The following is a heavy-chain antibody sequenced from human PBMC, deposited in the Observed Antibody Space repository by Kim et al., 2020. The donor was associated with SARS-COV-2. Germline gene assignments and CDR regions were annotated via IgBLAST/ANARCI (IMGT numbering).Heavy chain of an antibody. J-gene: IGHJ6*02. CDR1: GFTFSDYY. D-gene: IGHD3-10*01. V-gene: IGHV3-11*05. CDR2: ISSSSSYT. CDR3: ARDRGYGSATLRGGDYYYGMDV. Sequence: GGSLRLSCAASGFTFSDYYMSWIRQAPGKGLEWVSYISSSSSYTNYADSVKGRFTISRDNAKNSLYLQMNSLRAEDTAVYYCARDRGYGSATLRGGDYYYGMDVWGQGTTVTVSS.